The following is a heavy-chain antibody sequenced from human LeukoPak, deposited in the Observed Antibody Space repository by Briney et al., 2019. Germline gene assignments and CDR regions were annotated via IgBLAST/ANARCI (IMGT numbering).Heavy chain of an antibody. CDR2: ISAYNGNT. Sequence: ASVRVSCKTSGYTFTSYGISWVRRAPGQGLEWMGWISAYNGNTNYVQKFRGRVAMTTDTSTSTVYMDLRSLRSDDPAVYYCARDIATVQHQDWGQGTLVTVSS. CDR1: GYTFTSYG. J-gene: IGHJ4*02. V-gene: IGHV1-18*01. CDR3: ARDIATVQHQD. D-gene: IGHD1-1*01.